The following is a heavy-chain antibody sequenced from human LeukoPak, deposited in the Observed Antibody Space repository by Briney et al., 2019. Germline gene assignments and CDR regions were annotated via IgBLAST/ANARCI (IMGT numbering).Heavy chain of an antibody. V-gene: IGHV3-15*01. CDR2: IKSKTDGGTT. D-gene: IGHD3-16*02. CDR1: GFTFSNAW. J-gene: IGHJ5*02. Sequence: GGSLRLSCAASGFTFSNAWMSWVRQAPGKGLEWVGRIKSKTDGGTTDYAAPVKGRFTISRDDSKNTLYLQMNSLKTEDTAVYYCTTDYVWGSYQFDPWAREPWSPSPQ. CDR3: TTDYVWGSYQFDP.